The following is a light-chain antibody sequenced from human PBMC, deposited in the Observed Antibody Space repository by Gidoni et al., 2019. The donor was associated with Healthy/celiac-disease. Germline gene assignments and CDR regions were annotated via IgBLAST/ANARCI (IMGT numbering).Light chain of an antibody. J-gene: IGKJ4*01. CDR1: QDISNY. V-gene: IGKV1-33*01. CDR2: DAS. CDR3: QQDDNLLT. Sequence: DIQMTQSPSSLSASVGDRVTITCQASQDISNYLNWYQQKPRKAPKLLIYDASHLETGVPSRFSGSGSGTDFTFTISSLQPEDIATYYCQQDDNLLTFGGGTKVEIK.